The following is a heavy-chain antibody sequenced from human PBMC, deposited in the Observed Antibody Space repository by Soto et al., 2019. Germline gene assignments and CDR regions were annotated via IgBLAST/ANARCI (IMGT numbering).Heavy chain of an antibody. CDR1: GYTFTSYG. V-gene: IGHV1-18*04. Sequence: ASVKVSCKASGYTFTSYGISWVRQAPGQGLEWMGWISAYNGNTNYAQKLQGRVTMTTDTSTSTAYMELRSLRSDDTAVYYCERTRTPHFHDFWSGSRNYSSYYGTDFWGPGPTGSVSS. CDR2: ISAYNGNT. J-gene: IGHJ6*02. D-gene: IGHD3-3*01. CDR3: ERTRTPHFHDFWSGSRNYSSYYGTDF.